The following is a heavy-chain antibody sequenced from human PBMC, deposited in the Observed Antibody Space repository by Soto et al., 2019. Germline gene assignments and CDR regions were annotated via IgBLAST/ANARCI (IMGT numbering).Heavy chain of an antibody. J-gene: IGHJ5*02. CDR3: ARGVEWPTGDWFDP. Sequence: QVQLVQSGAEVKKPGSSVKVSCKASGGTFSSYTISWVRQAPGQGLEWMGRIIPILGIANYAQKFQGRVTITADQSTSTAYMELSSLRSEDTAVYYCARGVEWPTGDWFDPWGQGTLVTVSS. CDR1: GGTFSSYT. CDR2: IIPILGIA. D-gene: IGHD3-3*01. V-gene: IGHV1-69*02.